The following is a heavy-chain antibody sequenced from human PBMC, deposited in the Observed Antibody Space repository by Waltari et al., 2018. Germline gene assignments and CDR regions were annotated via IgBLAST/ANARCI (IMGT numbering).Heavy chain of an antibody. D-gene: IGHD3-16*01. Sequence: QVQLVQSGAEVKKPGSSVKVYCKASGGTFSSYAISWVRQAPGQGLEWMGGIIPIFGTANYAQKFEGRVTITTDESTSTAYMELSSLRSEDTAVYYCARKTPNKRGGVSGASGCPFDPWGQGTLVTVSS. J-gene: IGHJ5*02. CDR3: ARKTPNKRGGVSGASGCPFDP. CDR1: GGTFSSYA. V-gene: IGHV1-69*05. CDR2: IIPIFGTA.